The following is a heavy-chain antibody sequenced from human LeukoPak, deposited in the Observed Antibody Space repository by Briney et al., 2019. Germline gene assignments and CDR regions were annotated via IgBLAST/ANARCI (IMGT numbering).Heavy chain of an antibody. CDR3: ARIYDFWSGYPQYYFDY. J-gene: IGHJ4*02. CDR2: IYPGDSDT. CDR1: GYSFTSYW. D-gene: IGHD3-3*01. V-gene: IGHV5-51*01. Sequence: GESLKIPCKGSGYSFTSYWIGWVRQMPGKGLEWMGIIYPGDSDTRYSPYFQGQVTISADKSIRTAYLQWSSLKASDTAMYYCARIYDFWSGYPQYYFDYWGQGTLVTVSS.